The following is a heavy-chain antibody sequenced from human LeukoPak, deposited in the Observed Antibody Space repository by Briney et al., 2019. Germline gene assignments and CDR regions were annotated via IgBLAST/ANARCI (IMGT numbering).Heavy chain of an antibody. D-gene: IGHD3-9*01. CDR1: GFTFSSFW. J-gene: IGHJ4*02. CDR2: IIQDGSEK. Sequence: GGSLRLSCAASGFTFSSFWMSWVRQAPGKGLEWVAKIIQDGSEKYYVDSVKGRFTISRDNAKNSLYLQMNSLRAEDTAVYYCARDWDSLTGPKWGQGTLVTVSS. CDR3: ARDWDSLTGPK. V-gene: IGHV3-7*05.